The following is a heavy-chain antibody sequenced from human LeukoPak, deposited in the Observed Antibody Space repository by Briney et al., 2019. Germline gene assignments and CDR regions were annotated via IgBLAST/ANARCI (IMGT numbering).Heavy chain of an antibody. D-gene: IGHD2-2*01. CDR3: ARRYCSSSSCYEEDYYFDY. CDR1: GGSISTYNW. V-gene: IGHV4-4*02. J-gene: IGHJ4*02. Sequence: SETLSLTCTVSGGSISTYNWWSWVRQPPGKGLEWIGEIFHSGITNYNPSLKSRVIMSVDKSKNQLSLKLNSVTAADTAVYYCARRYCSSSSCYEEDYYFDYWGQGTLVTVSS. CDR2: IFHSGIT.